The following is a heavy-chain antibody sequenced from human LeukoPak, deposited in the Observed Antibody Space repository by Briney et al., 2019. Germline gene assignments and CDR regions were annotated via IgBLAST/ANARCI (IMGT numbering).Heavy chain of an antibody. Sequence: WETLSLTCTVSGGSISSYYWSWIRQPAGKGLEWIGRIYTSGSTDYNPSLKSRVTMSVDTSKNQFSLKLSSVTAADTAVYSCAREGPVLRFLEWSANPHYYYYMDVWAKGPRSPSP. CDR3: AREGPVLRFLEWSANPHYYYYMDV. D-gene: IGHD3-3*01. J-gene: IGHJ6*03. CDR1: GGSISSYY. CDR2: IYTSGST. V-gene: IGHV4-4*07.